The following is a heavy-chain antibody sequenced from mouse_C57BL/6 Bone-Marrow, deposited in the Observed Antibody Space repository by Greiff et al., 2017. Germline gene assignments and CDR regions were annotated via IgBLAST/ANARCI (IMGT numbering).Heavy chain of an antibody. D-gene: IGHD1-1*01. CDR2: ISYDGSN. V-gene: IGHV3-6*01. CDR1: GYSITSGYY. Sequence: EVQLVESGPGLVKPSQSLSLTCSVTGYSITSGYYWNWIRQFPGNKLEWMGYISYDGSNNYNPSLKNRISITRDTSKNQFFLKLNSVTTEDTATYYCARGSYGSSYSFAYWGQGTLVTVSA. J-gene: IGHJ3*01. CDR3: ARGSYGSSYSFAY.